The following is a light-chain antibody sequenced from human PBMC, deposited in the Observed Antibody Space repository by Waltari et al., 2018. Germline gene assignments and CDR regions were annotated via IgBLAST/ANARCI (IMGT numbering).Light chain of an antibody. Sequence: QSALTQPASVSGSPGQSITISCTGTSSDVGSYNLVSWYQQHPGKAPKLMIYEVSKRLSCVSNRFSGFKSGNTSSLSISLFQAVYEAYYFCFSYSCISKVF. CDR3: FSYSCISKV. CDR2: EVS. V-gene: IGLV2-23*02. J-gene: IGLJ2*01. CDR1: SSDVGSYNL.